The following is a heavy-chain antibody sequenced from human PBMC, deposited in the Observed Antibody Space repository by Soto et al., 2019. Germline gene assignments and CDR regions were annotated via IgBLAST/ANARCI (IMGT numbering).Heavy chain of an antibody. Sequence: QVQLVQSGAEAKKPVASVKISCKASGYSFIDHYIHWVRQAPGQGLEWLGVINTDGGSTSYAQRLQGRVFVTADTSTSTVYMDLSRLTLEDTAVYYCASDPRSLNYVGFLDSWGQGTLVSVST. D-gene: IGHD3-16*01. CDR1: GYSFIDHY. CDR2: INTDGGST. V-gene: IGHV1-46*01. CDR3: ASDPRSLNYVGFLDS. J-gene: IGHJ5*01.